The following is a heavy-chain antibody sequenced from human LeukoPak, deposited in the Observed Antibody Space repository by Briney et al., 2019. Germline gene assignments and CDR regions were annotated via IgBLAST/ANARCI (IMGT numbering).Heavy chain of an antibody. CDR1: GFTVSSNY. J-gene: IGHJ4*02. CDR2: IYSGGST. D-gene: IGHD6-13*01. CDR3: ARDYLVAAAGTYY. Sequence: PGGSLRLSCAASGFTVSSNYMSWVRQAPGKGLEWVSVIYSGGSTYYADSVKGRFTISRDNAKNSLYLQMNSLRAEDTAVYYCARDYLVAAAGTYYWGQGTLVTVSS. V-gene: IGHV3-53*01.